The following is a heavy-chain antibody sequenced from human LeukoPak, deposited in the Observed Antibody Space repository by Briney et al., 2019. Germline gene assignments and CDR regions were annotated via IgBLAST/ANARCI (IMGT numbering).Heavy chain of an antibody. CDR3: ARENPDNDAFDI. D-gene: IGHD1-14*01. V-gene: IGHV3-74*01. CDR1: GFTFSSYC. CDR2: VSSDGSST. Sequence: AGGSLRLSCAASGFTFSSYCMHCVPHAPGRGLVWVSRVSSDGSSTIYADCVKGRFTISRDNAKNTLDLQMSSLRAEDTAVYYCARENPDNDAFDIWGQGTMVTVSS. J-gene: IGHJ3*02.